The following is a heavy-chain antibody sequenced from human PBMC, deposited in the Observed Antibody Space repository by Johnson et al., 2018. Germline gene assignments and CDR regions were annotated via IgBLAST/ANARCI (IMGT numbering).Heavy chain of an antibody. CDR3: ARGWGTTGKGAPYYYYYMYG. CDR1: GASISRTNYY. J-gene: IGHJ6*03. V-gene: IGHV4-39*07. Sequence: QVQLQESGPGLVKPSETLSLTCIVSGASISRTNYYWGWIRQPPGKGLEWIGCIHYSGSTQYKPSLKSRVTISVDTSENQFSLKLSSVTAADTAVYYCARGWGTTGKGAPYYYYYMYGWGKGTTVTVSS. CDR2: IHYSGST. D-gene: IGHD4-11*01.